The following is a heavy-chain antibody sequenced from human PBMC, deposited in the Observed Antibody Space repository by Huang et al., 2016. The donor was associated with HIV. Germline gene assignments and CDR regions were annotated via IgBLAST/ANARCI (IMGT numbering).Heavy chain of an antibody. CDR2: ISGSNVET. Sequence: QIRLVQSGAEVKKPGASVRVSCQASGSAFSDYGFSWVRQAPGQGPEWGGGISGSNVETNNGKRFQGRVTLTTDTSTTKVYMDRRSLRSDDTAVYYCARDPKYHSFPYFRQRRGIEIWGQGTVVTVSS. CDR3: ARDPKYHSFPYFRQRRGIEI. J-gene: IGHJ3*02. V-gene: IGHV1-18*04. D-gene: IGHD3-16*01. CDR1: GSAFSDYG.